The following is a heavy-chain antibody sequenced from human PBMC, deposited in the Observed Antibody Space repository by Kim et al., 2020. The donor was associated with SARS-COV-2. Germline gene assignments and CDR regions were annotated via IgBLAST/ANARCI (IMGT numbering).Heavy chain of an antibody. V-gene: IGHV3-9*01. J-gene: IGHJ4*02. Sequence: GGSLRLSCAASGFTFDDYAMHWVRQAPGKGLEWVSGISWNSGSIGYADSVKGRFTISRDNAKNSLYLQMNSLRAEDTALYYCAKDSAARAFDYWGQGTLVTVSS. CDR2: ISWNSGSI. CDR1: GFTFDDYA. CDR3: AKDSAARAFDY. D-gene: IGHD6-6*01.